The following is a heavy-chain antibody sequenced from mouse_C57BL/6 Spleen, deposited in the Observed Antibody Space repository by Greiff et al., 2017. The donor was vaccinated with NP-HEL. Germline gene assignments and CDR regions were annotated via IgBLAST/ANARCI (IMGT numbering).Heavy chain of an antibody. D-gene: IGHD1-1*01. J-gene: IGHJ2*01. CDR2: INPNNGGT. Sequence: VQLKESGPELVKPGASVKISCKASGYTFTDYYMNWVKQSHGKSLEWIGDINPNNGGTSYNQKFKGKATLTVDKSSSTAYMELRSLTSEDSAVYYCARGDYERFDYWGQVTTLTVSS. CDR1: GYTFTDYY. V-gene: IGHV1-26*01. CDR3: ARGDYERFDY.